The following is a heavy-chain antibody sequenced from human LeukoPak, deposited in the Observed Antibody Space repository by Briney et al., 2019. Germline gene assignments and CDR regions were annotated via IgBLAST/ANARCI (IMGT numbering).Heavy chain of an antibody. D-gene: IGHD3-3*01. Sequence: GGSLRLSCAASGLTFRNYAMHWVRQAPGKGLEWEAVISYDGNDKYYADSVKGRFTISRDDSKDTLYLQMNSLRPDDTAVYYCATAGVAPGDYWGQGTLVTVSS. CDR1: GLTFRNYA. CDR3: ATAGVAPGDY. V-gene: IGHV3-30*14. J-gene: IGHJ4*02. CDR2: ISYDGNDK.